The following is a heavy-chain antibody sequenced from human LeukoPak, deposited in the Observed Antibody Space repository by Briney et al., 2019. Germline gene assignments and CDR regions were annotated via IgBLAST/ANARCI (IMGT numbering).Heavy chain of an antibody. V-gene: IGHV3-48*01. D-gene: IGHD3-10*01. J-gene: IGHJ4*02. Sequence: PGGSLRLSCAASGFTFSSYSMNWVRQAPGEGLEWVSYISSSSSTIYYADSVKGRFTISRDNAKNSPYLQMNSLRAEDTAVYYCATYYGPFDYWGQGTLVTVSS. CDR2: ISSSSSTI. CDR1: GFTFSSYS. CDR3: ATYYGPFDY.